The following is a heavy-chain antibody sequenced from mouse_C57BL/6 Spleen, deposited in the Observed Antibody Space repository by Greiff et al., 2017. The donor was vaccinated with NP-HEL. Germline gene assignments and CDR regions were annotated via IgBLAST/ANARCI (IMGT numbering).Heavy chain of an antibody. J-gene: IGHJ3*01. Sequence: QVQLQQPGAELVRPGTSVKLSCKASGYTFTSYWMHWVKQRPGQGLEWIGVIDPSASYTNYNQKFKGKATLTVDTSSSTAYMQLSSLTSEDSAVYYCARGGNYRAWFAYWGQGTLVTVSA. CDR1: GYTFTSYW. CDR2: IDPSASYT. V-gene: IGHV1-59*01. CDR3: ARGGNYRAWFAY. D-gene: IGHD2-1*01.